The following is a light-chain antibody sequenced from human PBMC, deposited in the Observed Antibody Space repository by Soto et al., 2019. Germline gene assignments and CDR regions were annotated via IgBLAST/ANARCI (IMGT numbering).Light chain of an antibody. V-gene: IGLV1-44*01. CDR2: NNN. CDR3: AAWDDSLNGVV. J-gene: IGLJ3*02. Sequence: QAVVTQPPSASGTPGQRVTIACSGSSSNIGSTTVKWYQQLPGTAPKLLIYNNNQQPSGVPDRFSCSKSGTSASLAISGLQSEDEADYYCAAWDDSLNGVVFGGGTKLTVL. CDR1: SSNIGSTT.